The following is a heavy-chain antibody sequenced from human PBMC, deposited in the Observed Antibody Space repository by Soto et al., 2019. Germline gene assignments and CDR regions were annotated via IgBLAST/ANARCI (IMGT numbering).Heavy chain of an antibody. CDR2: IAYDGSNK. D-gene: IGHD3-10*01. Sequence: GGSLRLSCAVSGFTFRSYDMHWVRQAPGKGLEWVAVIAYDGSNKFHVDSVKGRFTISRDNSKNMLYLQMNSLGAEDTALYYCAKDDNGSGSYPVFDIWGQGTMVTVSS. CDR3: AKDDNGSGSYPVFDI. V-gene: IGHV3-30*18. J-gene: IGHJ3*02. CDR1: GFTFRSYD.